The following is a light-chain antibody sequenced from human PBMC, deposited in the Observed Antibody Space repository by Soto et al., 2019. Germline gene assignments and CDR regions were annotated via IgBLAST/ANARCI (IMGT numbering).Light chain of an antibody. J-gene: IGLJ1*01. V-gene: IGLV2-11*01. CDR3: CSSAGSYTYV. CDR2: DVS. CDR1: SSDVGGYNY. Sequence: QSVLTQPRSVSGSPGQSVTISCTGTSSDVGGYNYVSWYQQHPGKAPKLMIYDVSKRPSGVPDRFSGSKSGNTASLTISGLQAEDEADYYFCSSAGSYTYVFGTGTKAT.